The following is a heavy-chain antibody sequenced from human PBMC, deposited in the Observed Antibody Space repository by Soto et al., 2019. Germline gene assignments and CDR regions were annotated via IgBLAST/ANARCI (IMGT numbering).Heavy chain of an antibody. Sequence: SVKVSCKASGGTFSSYAISWVRQAPGQGLEWMGGIIPIFGTANYAQKFQGRVTITADESTSTAYMELSSLRSEDTAVYYCVSQYGGSIAAQPQAQFDYWGQGTLVTVSS. CDR3: VSQYGGSIAAQPQAQFDY. CDR2: IIPIFGTA. D-gene: IGHD6-6*01. V-gene: IGHV1-69*13. CDR1: GGTFSSYA. J-gene: IGHJ4*02.